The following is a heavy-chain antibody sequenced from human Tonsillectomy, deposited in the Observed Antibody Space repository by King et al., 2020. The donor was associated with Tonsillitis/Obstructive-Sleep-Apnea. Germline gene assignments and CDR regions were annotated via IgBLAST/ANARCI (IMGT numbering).Heavy chain of an antibody. CDR3: AHSPSSTDITAVVGWFDP. V-gene: IGHV2-5*02. CDR1: GFSLSTSGVG. D-gene: IGHD4-23*01. J-gene: IGHJ5*02. Sequence: TLKESGPTLVKPTQTLTLTCTFSGFSLSTSGVGVGWIRQPPGKALEWLALIYWDDDKRYSPSLKSRLTITKDTSKNQVVLTMTNLDPVDTATYYCAHSPSSTDITAVVGWFDPWGQGTLVTVSS. CDR2: IYWDDDK.